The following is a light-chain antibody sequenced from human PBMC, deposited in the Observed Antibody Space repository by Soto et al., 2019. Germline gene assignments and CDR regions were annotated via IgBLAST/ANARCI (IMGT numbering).Light chain of an antibody. J-gene: IGKJ2*01. Sequence: AIRMTQSASSHSASTGDRVTITCRASQGISSYLAWYQQKPGKAPKLLIYAASTLQSGVPSRFSGSGSGTDFTLTISCLQSEDFATYYCQQYYSYPPTFGQGTKLEIK. V-gene: IGKV1-8*01. CDR2: AAS. CDR1: QGISSY. CDR3: QQYYSYPPT.